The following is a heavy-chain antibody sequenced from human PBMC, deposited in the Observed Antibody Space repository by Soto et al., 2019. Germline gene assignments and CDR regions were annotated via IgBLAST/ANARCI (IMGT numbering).Heavy chain of an antibody. CDR1: GFTFSTYA. CDR2: ISGNGDKT. V-gene: IGHV3-23*01. D-gene: IGHD5-18*01. Sequence: EVQLLESGGDLVQPGGSLRLSCAPSGFTFSTYAMNWVRQAPGKGLEGVSGISGNGDKTYYADSVKGRFTISRDNSKKMLYLQMNTLRAEDTAVYYCAKDPGYTYGHGLDVWGQGNTVTVSS. J-gene: IGHJ6*02. CDR3: AKDPGYTYGHGLDV.